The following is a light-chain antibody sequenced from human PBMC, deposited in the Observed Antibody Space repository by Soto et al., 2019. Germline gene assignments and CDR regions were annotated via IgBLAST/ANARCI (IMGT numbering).Light chain of an antibody. CDR3: QQYNGYP. V-gene: IGKV1-5*01. Sequence: DIQMTQSPSTLSASVGDRVTITCRASQSISSWLAWYQQKPGKAPKLLIYDASSLESGVPSRFSGSGSGTEFTLTISNLQPDDFATYYCQQYNGYPFGQGPKLEIK. CDR1: QSISSW. CDR2: DAS. J-gene: IGKJ2*01.